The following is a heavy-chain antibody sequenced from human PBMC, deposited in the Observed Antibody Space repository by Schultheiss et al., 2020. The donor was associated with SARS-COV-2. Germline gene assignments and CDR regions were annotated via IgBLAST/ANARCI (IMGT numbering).Heavy chain of an antibody. CDR1: GYSFTSYW. Sequence: GESLKISCKGFGYSFTSYWISWVRQMPGKGLEWMGRIDPSDSYTNYSPSFQGHVTISADKSISTAYLQWSSLKASDTAMYYCARLDVDIVATTPPDYWGQGTLVTVSS. V-gene: IGHV5-10-1*01. D-gene: IGHD5-12*01. CDR2: IDPSDSYT. J-gene: IGHJ4*02. CDR3: ARLDVDIVATTPPDY.